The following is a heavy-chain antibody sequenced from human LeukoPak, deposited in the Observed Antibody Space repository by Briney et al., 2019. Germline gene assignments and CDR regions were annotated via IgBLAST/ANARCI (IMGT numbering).Heavy chain of an antibody. D-gene: IGHD4-17*01. J-gene: IGHJ4*02. CDR3: XXTSXFDYEGGVY. CDR1: GFTFSSYS. V-gene: IGHV3-48*01. Sequence: CAASGFTFSSYSMNWVRQAPGKGLEWVSYISSPSSTIYYADSVKGRFTISRDNAKSSLYLQMNSLRAEETDVYYWXXTSXFDYEGGVYWGQGTLVTVSS. CDR2: ISSPSSTI.